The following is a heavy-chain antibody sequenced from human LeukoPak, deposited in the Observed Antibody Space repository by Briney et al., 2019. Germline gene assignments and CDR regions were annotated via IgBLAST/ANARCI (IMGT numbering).Heavy chain of an antibody. D-gene: IGHD6-6*01. CDR3: ASGPRSSDYYYYGMDV. CDR2: IKQDGSEK. Sequence: GTLRLSCAASGFTFSSYWMSWVRQAPGKGLEWVANIKQDGSEKYYVDSVKGRFTISRDNAKNSLYLQMNCLRAEDTAVYYCASGPRSSDYYYYGMDVWGQGTTVTVSS. J-gene: IGHJ6*02. V-gene: IGHV3-7*01. CDR1: GFTFSSYW.